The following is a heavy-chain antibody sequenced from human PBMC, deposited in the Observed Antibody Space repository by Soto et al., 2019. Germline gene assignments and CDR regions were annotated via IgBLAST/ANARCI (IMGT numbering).Heavy chain of an antibody. CDR3: ARGDSTDCSNGVCSFFYNHDMDV. J-gene: IGHJ6*02. CDR2: INPKSGGT. D-gene: IGHD2-8*01. V-gene: IGHV1-2*04. Sequence: ASVKVSCQASGYSFTDYHIHWVRQAPGQGLEWLGRINPKSGGTSTAQKFQGWVTMTTDTSISTASMELTRLASDDTAIYYCARGDSTDCSNGVCSFFYNHDMDVWGQGTTVTVSS. CDR1: GYSFTDYH.